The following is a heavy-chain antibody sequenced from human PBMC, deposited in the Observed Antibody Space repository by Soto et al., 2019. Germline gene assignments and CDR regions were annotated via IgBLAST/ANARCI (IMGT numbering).Heavy chain of an antibody. J-gene: IGHJ5*01. V-gene: IGHV3-7*01. CDR3: ARDTIRGDGYLFDS. Sequence: GGSLRLSCEAYGFTFSSYWMGWVRQAPGKGLEWVANINRDGSERYYVDSVKGRFTISRDNAKNSVYLQMNSLRAEASAVYYCARDTIRGDGYLFDSWGQGA. CDR1: GFTFSSYW. D-gene: IGHD5-12*01. CDR2: INRDGSER.